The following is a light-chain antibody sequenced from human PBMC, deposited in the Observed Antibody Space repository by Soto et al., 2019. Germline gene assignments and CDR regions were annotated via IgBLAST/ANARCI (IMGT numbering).Light chain of an antibody. CDR1: TSNIGSNT. CDR3: STWDDSLNSWV. Sequence: QSALTQPPSTSGTPGQSVTISCSGSTSNIGSNTVNWYQHLTGTAPKLLIHSDNQRPSGVPDRFSGSKSGASASLAIRGLQSEDEADYYCSTWDDSLNSWVFGGGTKVTVL. J-gene: IGLJ3*02. V-gene: IGLV1-44*01. CDR2: SDN.